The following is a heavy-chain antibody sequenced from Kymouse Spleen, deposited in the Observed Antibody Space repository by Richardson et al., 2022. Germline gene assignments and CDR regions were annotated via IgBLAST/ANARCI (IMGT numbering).Heavy chain of an antibody. D-gene: IGHD1-26*01. Sequence: EVQLVESGGGLVKPGGSLRLSCAASGFTFSNAWMSWVRQAPGKGLEWVGRIKSKTDGGTTDYAAPVKGRFTISRDDSKNTLYLQMNSLKTEDTAVYYCTTDPLIVGADYYYYYGMDVWGQGTTVTVSS. V-gene: IGHV3-15*01. CDR1: GFTFSNAW. CDR2: IKSKTDGGTT. CDR3: TTDPLIVGADYYYYYGMDV. J-gene: IGHJ6*02.